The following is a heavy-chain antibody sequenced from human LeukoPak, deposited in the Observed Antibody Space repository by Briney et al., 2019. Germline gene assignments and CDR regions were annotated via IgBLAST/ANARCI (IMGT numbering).Heavy chain of an antibody. CDR2: INHSAST. Sequence: SETLSLTCAVYGGSFSGYYWSWIRQPPGKGLEWIGEINHSASTNYNPSLKSRVTISVDTSKNQFSLKLSSVTAADTAVYYCAYFGVAHWVDAWGKGTTVTVSS. J-gene: IGHJ6*04. D-gene: IGHD3-3*01. CDR1: GGSFSGYY. CDR3: AYFGVAHWVDA. V-gene: IGHV4-34*01.